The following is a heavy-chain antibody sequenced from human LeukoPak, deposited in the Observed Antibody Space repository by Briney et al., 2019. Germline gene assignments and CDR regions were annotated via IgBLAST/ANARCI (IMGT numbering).Heavy chain of an antibody. J-gene: IGHJ3*02. Sequence: SVKVSCKASGGTFSSYAISWVRQAPGQGLEWMGGIIPIFGTANYAQKFQGRVTITADKSTSTAYMELSSLRSEDTAVYYCARGQTGYSSGWLEMYDAFDIWGQGTMVTVSS. D-gene: IGHD6-19*01. CDR1: GGTFSSYA. CDR3: ARGQTGYSSGWLEMYDAFDI. V-gene: IGHV1-69*06. CDR2: IIPIFGTA.